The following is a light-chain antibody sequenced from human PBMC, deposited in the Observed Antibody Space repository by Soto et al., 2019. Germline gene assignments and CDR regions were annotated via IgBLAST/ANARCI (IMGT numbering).Light chain of an antibody. V-gene: IGKV1-5*01. CDR3: QQYNKWPRT. Sequence: DIQMTQSPSTLSGSVGDRGTITCRASQSITTWLAWYQQRPGKAPKLLIYDVSSLQSGVPSRFSGSGSGTEFTLTISSLQSQDFAVYYCQQYNKWPRTFGQGTKVDIK. J-gene: IGKJ1*01. CDR1: QSITTW. CDR2: DVS.